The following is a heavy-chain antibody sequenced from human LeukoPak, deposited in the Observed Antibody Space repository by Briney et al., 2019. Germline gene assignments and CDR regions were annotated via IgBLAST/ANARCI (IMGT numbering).Heavy chain of an antibody. CDR1: GFTFSSYA. J-gene: IGHJ4*02. V-gene: IGHV3-23*01. D-gene: IGHD6-6*01. CDR2: ISGSGGST. Sequence: GGSLRLSCAASGFTFSSYAMSWVRQAPGKGLEWVSAISGSGGSTYYADSVKGRFTISRDNSKSTLYLQMNSLRAEDTAVYYCAKVSNFGAYSSSLDYWGQGTLVTVSS. CDR3: AKVSNFGAYSSSLDY.